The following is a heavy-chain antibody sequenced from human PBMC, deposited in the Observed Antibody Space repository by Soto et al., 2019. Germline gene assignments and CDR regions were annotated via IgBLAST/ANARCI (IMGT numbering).Heavy chain of an antibody. CDR3: ARDRKGNYGSGSYHPPYYYYGMDV. J-gene: IGHJ6*02. D-gene: IGHD3-10*01. CDR2: IIPIFGTA. V-gene: IGHV1-69*13. Sequence: SVKVSCKASGGTFSSYAISWVRQAPGQGLEWMGGIIPIFGTANYAQKFQGRVTITADESTSTAYMELSSLRSEDTAVYYCARDRKGNYGSGSYHPPYYYYGMDVWGQGTTVTVSS. CDR1: GGTFSSYA.